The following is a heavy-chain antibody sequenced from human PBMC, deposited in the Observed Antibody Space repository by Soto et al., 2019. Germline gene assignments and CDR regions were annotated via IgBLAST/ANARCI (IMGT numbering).Heavy chain of an antibody. CDR1: GGSISGYY. CDR3: ARGRSVLNWLDP. J-gene: IGHJ5*02. V-gene: IGHV4-59*01. D-gene: IGHD3-3*01. Sequence: QVLLQESGPGLVKPSETLSLTCTVSGGSISGYYWSWLRQPPGKGLEWIGYIYDSGSTNYTPSPRSRVSMSINTSKSQSSLRLTSVTAADTAVYYCARGRSVLNWLDPWGQGTLATVSS. CDR2: IYDSGST.